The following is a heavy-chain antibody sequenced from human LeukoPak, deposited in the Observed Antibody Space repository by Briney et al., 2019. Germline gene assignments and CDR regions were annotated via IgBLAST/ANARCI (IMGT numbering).Heavy chain of an antibody. D-gene: IGHD5-24*01. J-gene: IGHJ4*02. CDR3: TRVGYIDEGIDY. CDR1: GFPFSSYW. CDR2: IKQDGSKK. Sequence: GGSLRLSCVATGFPFSSYWMTWVRQAPGKGLEWVANIKQDGSKKSYVDSVKGRFTISRDNAKNSLYLQMNSLRAEDTAIYYCTRVGYIDEGIDYWGQGTLVTVSS. V-gene: IGHV3-7*04.